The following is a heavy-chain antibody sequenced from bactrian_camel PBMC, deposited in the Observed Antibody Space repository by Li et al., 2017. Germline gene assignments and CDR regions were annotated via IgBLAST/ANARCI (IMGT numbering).Heavy chain of an antibody. CDR3: ASDPCSTFRGLGQDEYDY. J-gene: IGHJ4*01. CDR2: IYTRGGST. Sequence: QLVESGGGSVQAGGTLRLTCAASGVPQSSHCMGWFRQAPGKEREGVAAIYTRGGSTFYADSVKGRFTISQDGAKKTIYLQMNNLKPEDTAMYYCASDPCSTFRGLGQDEYDYWGQGTQVTVS. CDR1: GVPQSSHC. D-gene: IGHD1*01. V-gene: IGHV3S40*01.